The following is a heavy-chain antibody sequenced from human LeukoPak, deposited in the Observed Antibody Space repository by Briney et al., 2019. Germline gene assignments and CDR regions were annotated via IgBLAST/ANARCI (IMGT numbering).Heavy chain of an antibody. Sequence: ASETLSLTCTVSGGSISSSGYYWRWIRQPPGKGLEGIARIYYSGSTYYNPSLKIRVTISVYTSKNQLSLKLSSLTAADTAVYYCARHEYSGSYYGLSWFDPWGQGTLVTVSS. V-gene: IGHV4-39*01. CDR2: IYYSGST. D-gene: IGHD1-26*01. J-gene: IGHJ5*02. CDR3: ARHEYSGSYYGLSWFDP. CDR1: GGSISSSGYY.